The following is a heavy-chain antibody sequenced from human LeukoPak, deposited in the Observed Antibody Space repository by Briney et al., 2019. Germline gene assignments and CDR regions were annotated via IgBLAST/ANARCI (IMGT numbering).Heavy chain of an antibody. CDR1: GFTFSSYA. D-gene: IGHD3-22*01. Sequence: GGSLRLSCAASGFTFSSYAMSWVRQAPGKGLEWVSAISGSGGSTYYADSVKGRFTISRDNSKNTLYLQMNSLRAEDTAVYYCAKDNYYDSSGYYQFSRYYYYGMDVWGQGTTVTVSS. CDR3: AKDNYYDSSGYYQFSRYYYYGMDV. J-gene: IGHJ6*02. CDR2: ISGSGGST. V-gene: IGHV3-23*01.